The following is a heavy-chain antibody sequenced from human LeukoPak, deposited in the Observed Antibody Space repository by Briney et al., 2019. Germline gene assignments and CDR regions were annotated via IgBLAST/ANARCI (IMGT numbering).Heavy chain of an antibody. Sequence: PGGSLRLSCAASGFTFSSYAMHWVRQAPGKGLEWVSSISSSSSYIYYADSVKGRFTISRDNAKNSLYLQMNSLRAEDTAVYYCARGPNSSWYEDWFDPWGQGTLVTVSS. J-gene: IGHJ5*02. V-gene: IGHV3-21*01. CDR1: GFTFSSYA. CDR2: ISSSSSYI. D-gene: IGHD6-13*01. CDR3: ARGPNSSWYEDWFDP.